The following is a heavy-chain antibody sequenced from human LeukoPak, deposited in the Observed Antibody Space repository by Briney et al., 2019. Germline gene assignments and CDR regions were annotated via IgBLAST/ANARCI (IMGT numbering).Heavy chain of an antibody. CDR1: GYTFTSYD. CDR3: ARGRRIAVARVYYFDY. Sequence: ASVKVSCKASGYTFTSYDINWVRQATGQGLGWMGWMNPNSGNTGYAQKFQGRVTITRNTSISTAYMELSSLRSEDTAVYYCARGRRIAVARVYYFDYWGQGTLVTVSS. J-gene: IGHJ4*02. CDR2: MNPNSGNT. V-gene: IGHV1-8*03. D-gene: IGHD6-19*01.